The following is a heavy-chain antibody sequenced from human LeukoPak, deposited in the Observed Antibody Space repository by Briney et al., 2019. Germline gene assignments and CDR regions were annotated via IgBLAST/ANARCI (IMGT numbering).Heavy chain of an antibody. V-gene: IGHV4-59*01. CDR2: IYYSGST. D-gene: IGHD5-24*01. CDR3: ARVGRWLQLAYFDY. Sequence: SETLSLTCTVSGGSISSYYWSWIRQPPGKGLEWIGYIYYSGSTNYNPSLRSRVTISVDTSKNQFSLKLSSVTAADTAVYYCARVGRWLQLAYFDYWGQGTLVTVSS. J-gene: IGHJ4*02. CDR1: GGSISSYY.